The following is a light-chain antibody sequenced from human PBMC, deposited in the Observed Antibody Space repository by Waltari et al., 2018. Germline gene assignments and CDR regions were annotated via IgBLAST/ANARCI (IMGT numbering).Light chain of an antibody. CDR3: GTWDTDLSVV. Sequence: HSVLTQPPSVSAAPGQKVTITCSGTGSNLGNNFVSWYQQLPGTAPKLLIYDNRKRPSGIPDRFSGSKSGTSATLGITGLQTGDEADYYCGTWDTDLSVVFGGGTKLTVL. CDR2: DNR. V-gene: IGLV1-51*01. CDR1: GSNLGNNF. J-gene: IGLJ2*01.